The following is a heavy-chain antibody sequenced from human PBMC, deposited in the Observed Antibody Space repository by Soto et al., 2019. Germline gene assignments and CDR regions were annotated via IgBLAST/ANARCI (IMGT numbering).Heavy chain of an antibody. CDR1: GFTFSNYA. J-gene: IGHJ4*02. CDR3: VKERSGHSYADS. D-gene: IGHD5-18*01. V-gene: IGHV3-23*01. CDR2: ISGSGDRT. Sequence: EVQLLESGGGLVQPGGSLRLSCAASGFTFSNYAMSCLRQPPGKGLEWVSAISGSGDRTYYADSVKGRFTISRDNSKNTLYLQMNSLRAEDSAVYYCVKERSGHSYADSWGQGTLVTVPS.